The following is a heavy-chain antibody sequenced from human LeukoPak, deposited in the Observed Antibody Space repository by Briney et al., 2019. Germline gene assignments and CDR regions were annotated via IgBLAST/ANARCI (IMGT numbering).Heavy chain of an antibody. V-gene: IGHV4-59*08. CDR2: IYYGGST. Sequence: SETLSLTCTVSGDSISSYYWSWIRQPPGKGLEWIGYIYYGGSTNTNPSLKSRVTISIDTSKYQFSLKLSSVTAADTAVYYCARHAVYGDYVGEDYGLDVWGQGTTVTVSS. J-gene: IGHJ6*02. CDR3: ARHAVYGDYVGEDYGLDV. CDR1: GDSISSYY. D-gene: IGHD4-17*01.